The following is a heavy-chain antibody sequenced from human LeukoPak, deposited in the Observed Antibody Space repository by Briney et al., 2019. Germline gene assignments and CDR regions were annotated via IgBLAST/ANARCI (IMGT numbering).Heavy chain of an antibody. Sequence: SETLSLTCTVSGGSISSSSYYWGWIRQPPGKGLEWIGSIYYSGSTYYNLSLKSRVTISVDTSKNQFSLKLSSVTAADTAVYYCAESPVFIDIVVVVAGGAFDIWGQGTMVTVSS. CDR1: GGSISSSSYY. D-gene: IGHD2-15*01. CDR3: AESPVFIDIVVVVAGGAFDI. J-gene: IGHJ3*02. V-gene: IGHV4-39*07. CDR2: IYYSGST.